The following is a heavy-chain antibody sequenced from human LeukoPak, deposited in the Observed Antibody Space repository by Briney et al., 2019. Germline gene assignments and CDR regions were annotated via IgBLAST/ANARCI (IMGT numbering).Heavy chain of an antibody. V-gene: IGHV5-51*01. J-gene: IGHJ3*02. CDR2: IYPADSDT. CDR1: GYSFNTNW. CDR3: ARPDIVLAAKGPFDI. Sequence: LGESLKISCKGSGYSFNTNWIAWVRQMPGKGLEWMGVIYPADSDTRYSPSFQGQVTISADKSIITAYLQWSSLKASDTAMYYCARPDIVLAAKGPFDIWGQGTMVTVSS. D-gene: IGHD1-26*01.